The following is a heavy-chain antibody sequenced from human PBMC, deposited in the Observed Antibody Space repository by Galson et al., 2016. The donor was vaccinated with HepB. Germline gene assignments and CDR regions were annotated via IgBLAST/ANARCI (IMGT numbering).Heavy chain of an antibody. V-gene: IGHV4-59*01. Sequence: ETLSLTCSVSGGSISSYYWIWIRQPPGKGLEWIGYIYYSGSANYNPSLMSRVTISVDSSKNQFSLKLSSVTAADTAVYFCARSASSSSYGSRWFDPWGQGILVTVSS. J-gene: IGHJ5*02. CDR2: IYYSGSA. CDR3: ARSASSSSYGSRWFDP. CDR1: GGSISSYY. D-gene: IGHD6-6*01.